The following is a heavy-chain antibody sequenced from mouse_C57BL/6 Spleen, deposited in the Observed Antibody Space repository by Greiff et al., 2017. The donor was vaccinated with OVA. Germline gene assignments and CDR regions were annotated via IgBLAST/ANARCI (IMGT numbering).Heavy chain of an antibody. J-gene: IGHJ4*01. CDR2: INPSTGGT. Sequence: EVQLQQSGPELVKPGASVKISCKASGYSFTGYYMNWVKQSPEKSLEWIGEINPSTGGTTYNQKFKAKATLTVDKSSSTAYMQLKSLTSEDSAVYYCTRYYYGTRDYAMDYWGQGTSVTVSS. CDR1: GYSFTGYY. V-gene: IGHV1-42*01. CDR3: TRYYYGTRDYAMDY. D-gene: IGHD1-1*01.